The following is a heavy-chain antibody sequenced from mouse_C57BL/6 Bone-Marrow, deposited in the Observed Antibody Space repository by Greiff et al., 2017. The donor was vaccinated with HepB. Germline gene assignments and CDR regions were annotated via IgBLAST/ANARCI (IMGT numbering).Heavy chain of an antibody. Sequence: VQLQQSGAELVRPGTSVKVSCKASGYAFTNYLIEWVKQRPGQGLEWIGVINPGSGGTNYNEKFKGKATLTADKSSSTAYMQLSSLTSEDSAVYFCARKTIVTTRAMDYWGQGTSVTVSS. J-gene: IGHJ4*01. D-gene: IGHD2-5*01. V-gene: IGHV1-54*01. CDR1: GYAFTNYL. CDR3: ARKTIVTTRAMDY. CDR2: INPGSGGT.